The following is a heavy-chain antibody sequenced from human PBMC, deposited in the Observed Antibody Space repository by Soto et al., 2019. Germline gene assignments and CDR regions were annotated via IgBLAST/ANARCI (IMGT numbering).Heavy chain of an antibody. Sequence: GASVKVSCKASGYTFTSYGISWVRQAPGQGLEWMGWISAYNGNTNYAQKLQGRVTMTTDTSTSTTYMKLRSLRSDDTAVYYCAAEGPHGLCWYWGQGTLVTVSS. CDR1: GYTFTSYG. V-gene: IGHV1-18*01. D-gene: IGHD4-17*01. J-gene: IGHJ4*02. CDR2: ISAYNGNT. CDR3: AAEGPHGLCWY.